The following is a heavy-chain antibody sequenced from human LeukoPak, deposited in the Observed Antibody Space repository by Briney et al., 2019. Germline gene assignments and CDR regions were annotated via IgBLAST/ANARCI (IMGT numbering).Heavy chain of an antibody. Sequence: PGGSLRLSCAASGFTVSSNYMSWVRQAPGKGLEWVSVIYSGGSTYYADSVKGRFTISRDNSKNTLYLQMNSLRAEDTAVYYCASTFATNSGSYYPTPDAFDIWGQGTMVTVSS. CDR2: IYSGGST. D-gene: IGHD1-26*01. V-gene: IGHV3-53*01. J-gene: IGHJ3*02. CDR3: ASTFATNSGSYYPTPDAFDI. CDR1: GFTVSSNY.